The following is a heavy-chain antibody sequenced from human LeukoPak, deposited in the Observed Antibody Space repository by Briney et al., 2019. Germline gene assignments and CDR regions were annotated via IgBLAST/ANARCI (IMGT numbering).Heavy chain of an antibody. D-gene: IGHD3-3*01. V-gene: IGHV3-74*01. J-gene: IGHJ6*03. CDR1: GFTFSSYW. Sequence: PGGSLRLSCAASGFTFSSYWMHWVRQAPGKGLVWVPRINSDGSSTSYADSVKGRFTISRDNAKNTLYLQMNSLRAEDTAVYYCARDPYYDFWSGYFYYYMDVWGKGTTVTVSS. CDR2: INSDGSST. CDR3: ARDPYYDFWSGYFYYYMDV.